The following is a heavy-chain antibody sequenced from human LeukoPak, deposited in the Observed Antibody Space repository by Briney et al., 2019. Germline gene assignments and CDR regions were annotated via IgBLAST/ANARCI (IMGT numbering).Heavy chain of an antibody. CDR2: INPSGGGI. V-gene: IGHV1-46*01. CDR3: VGTGPLSSNGWDFNY. CDR1: GYSFTAYH. Sequence: PGASLKVSCKASGYSFTAYHIHWVRQAPGQGLEWMGIINPSGGGISYAQRFQGRVTMTRDTSTSIVYMELSSLRAEDTAVYYCVGTGPLSSNGWDFNYWGQGTLVTVSS. J-gene: IGHJ4*02. D-gene: IGHD6-19*01.